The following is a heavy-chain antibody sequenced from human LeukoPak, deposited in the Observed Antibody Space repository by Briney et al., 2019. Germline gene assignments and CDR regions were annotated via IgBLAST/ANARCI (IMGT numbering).Heavy chain of an antibody. V-gene: IGHV1-18*01. D-gene: IGHD5-12*01. CDR3: ARGTCSGYDKSGKFDY. CDR2: ISAYNGNT. CDR1: GYTFTSYG. Sequence: ASVKVSCKASGYTFTSYGISWVRQAPGQGLEWMGWISAYNGNTNYAQKPQGRVTMTTDTSTSTAYMELRSLRSDDTAVYYCARGTCSGYDKSGKFDYWGQGTLVTVSS. J-gene: IGHJ4*02.